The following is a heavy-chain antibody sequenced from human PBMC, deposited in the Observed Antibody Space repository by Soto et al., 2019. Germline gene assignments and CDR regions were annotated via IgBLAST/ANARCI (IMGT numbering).Heavy chain of an antibody. CDR3: ARGYCSSTSCYSFDY. V-gene: IGHV1-18*01. J-gene: IGHJ4*02. D-gene: IGHD2-2*01. CDR1: GFTFTTYG. CDR2: ISAYNGNT. Sequence: ASVKVSCKGSGFTFTTYGISWVRQAPGQGLEWMGWISAYNGNTNYAQKVQGRVTMTTDTSTTTAYMELRSLRSDDTAVYYCARGYCSSTSCYSFDYWGQGTRVTVSS.